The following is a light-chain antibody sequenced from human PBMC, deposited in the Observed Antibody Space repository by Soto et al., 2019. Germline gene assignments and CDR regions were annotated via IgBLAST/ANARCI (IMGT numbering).Light chain of an antibody. CDR2: AAS. CDR1: QSVNTY. V-gene: IGKV1-39*01. J-gene: IGKJ1*01. Sequence: QVTLSKASLSTSVGGIVTITCRASQSVNTYLHWYQQKAGQAPKLLIYAASNLQSGVPSRFSGRGSGTDFTLTVESLQPEDFATYYCQQGYSNPWTFGQGTKVDI. CDR3: QQGYSNPWT.